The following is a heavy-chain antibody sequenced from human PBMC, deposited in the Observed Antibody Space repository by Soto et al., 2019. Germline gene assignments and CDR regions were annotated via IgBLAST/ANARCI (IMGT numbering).Heavy chain of an antibody. J-gene: IGHJ5*02. V-gene: IGHV3-64D*08. D-gene: IGHD4-17*01. CDR1: GFTFSSYA. CDR3: VKELGMTTVTEHPANWFDP. Sequence: GGSLRLSCSASGFTFSSYAMHWVRQAPGKGLEYVSAISSNGGSTYYADSVKGRFTISRDNSKNTLYLQMSSLRAEDTAVYYCVKELGMTTVTEHPANWFDPWGQGTLVTVSS. CDR2: ISSNGGST.